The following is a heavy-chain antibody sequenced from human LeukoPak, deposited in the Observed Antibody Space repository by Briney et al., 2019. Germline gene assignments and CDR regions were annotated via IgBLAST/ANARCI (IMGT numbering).Heavy chain of an antibody. D-gene: IGHD2-2*01. V-gene: IGHV1-2*02. Sequence: ASVKVSCKASGYTFTGYYMHWVRQAPGQGLEWMGWINPNSGGANYAQKFQGRVTMTRDTSISTAYMELSRLRSDDTAVYYCAITYVSIVVVPAARVRGSFDYWGQGTLVTVSS. CDR2: INPNSGGA. CDR1: GYTFTGYY. J-gene: IGHJ4*02. CDR3: AITYVSIVVVPAARVRGSFDY.